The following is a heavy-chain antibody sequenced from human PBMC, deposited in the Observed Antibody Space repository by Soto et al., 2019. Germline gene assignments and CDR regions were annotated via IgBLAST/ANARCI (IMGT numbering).Heavy chain of an antibody. V-gene: IGHV2-5*02. CDR1: GFSLNTDGEG. CDR2: IYLDDDE. D-gene: IGHD3-10*01. CDR3: AHSRNLITEDAQVGDFDY. J-gene: IGHJ4*02. Sequence: QITLKESGPTQVKPTQTLTLTCSFSGFSLNTDGEGVGWVRQPPGEALEWLALIYLDDDERYSPSLKTRLTITKDPPKNQVVLIMTNMDPVDTATYYWAHSRNLITEDAQVGDFDYWGQGTLVTVSS.